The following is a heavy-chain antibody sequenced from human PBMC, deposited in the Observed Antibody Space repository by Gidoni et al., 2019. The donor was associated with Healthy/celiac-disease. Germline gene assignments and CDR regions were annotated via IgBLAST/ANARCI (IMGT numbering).Heavy chain of an antibody. CDR3: ARRYSYGDYYYYMDV. CDR1: GGSISSYY. CDR2: IYYSGST. Sequence: QVQLQESGPGLVKPSETLSLTCPVSGGSISSYYWSWIRQPPGKGLEWIGYIYYSGSTNYNPSLKSRVTISVDTSKNQFSLKLSSVTAADTAVYYCARRYSYGDYYYYMDVWGKGTTVTVSS. D-gene: IGHD4-17*01. J-gene: IGHJ6*03. V-gene: IGHV4-59*08.